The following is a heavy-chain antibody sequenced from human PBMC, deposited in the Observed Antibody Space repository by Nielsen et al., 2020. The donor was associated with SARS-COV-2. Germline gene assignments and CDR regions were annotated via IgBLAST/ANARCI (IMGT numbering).Heavy chain of an antibody. D-gene: IGHD6-19*01. J-gene: IGHJ4*02. CDR1: GYTFTGYY. Sequence: ASVKVSCKASGYTFTGYYMHWVRQAPGQGLEWMGWINPSSGGTNYAQKFQGWVTMTRDTSISTAYMELSRLRSDDTAVYYCASRIAVAGSGDYWGQGTLVTVSS. V-gene: IGHV1-2*04. CDR3: ASRIAVAGSGDY. CDR2: INPSSGGT.